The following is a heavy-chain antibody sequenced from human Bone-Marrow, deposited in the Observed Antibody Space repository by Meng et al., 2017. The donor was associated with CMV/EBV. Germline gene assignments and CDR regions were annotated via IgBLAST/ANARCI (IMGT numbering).Heavy chain of an antibody. Sequence: GGSLRLSCAASGFTFDDYGMSWVRQAPGKGLEWVANINQHGNEKYYVDSVKGRFTISRDNAKNSLFLQMNSLRAEYTAVYYCARDRSSSSSSPYYYYGMDVWGQGTTVTVSS. CDR3: ARDRSSSSSSPYYYYGMDV. J-gene: IGHJ6*02. D-gene: IGHD6-6*01. V-gene: IGHV3-7*01. CDR1: GFTFDDYG. CDR2: INQHGNEK.